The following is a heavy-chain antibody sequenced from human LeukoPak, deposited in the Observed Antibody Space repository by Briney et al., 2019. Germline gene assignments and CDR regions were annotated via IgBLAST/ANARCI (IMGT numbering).Heavy chain of an antibody. CDR1: GFTFSSYS. CDR3: ARPAYTAAYDL. Sequence: GGSLRLSCAASGFTFSSYSMHWVRQAPGKGLEWVAVISYDGSNKYYTDSVKGRFTISRDNSKNTLYLQMNSLRAEDTAVYYCARPAYTAAYDLWGQGTLVTVSS. D-gene: IGHD3-16*01. CDR2: ISYDGSNK. V-gene: IGHV3-30*03. J-gene: IGHJ3*01.